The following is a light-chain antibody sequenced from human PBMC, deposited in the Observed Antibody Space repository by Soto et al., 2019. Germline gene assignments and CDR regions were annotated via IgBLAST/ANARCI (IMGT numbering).Light chain of an antibody. CDR2: GAS. V-gene: IGKV3-20*01. Sequence: EIVFTQSPGTLSLSPGEGATLSCRASQSVGSNYLAWYQQKPGQAPRLLIYGASTRATGIPDRFSGSGSGTDFALTISRLEPEDFAVYYCHQYGSSPFAFGPGTKVDIK. CDR3: HQYGSSPFA. CDR1: QSVGSNY. J-gene: IGKJ3*01.